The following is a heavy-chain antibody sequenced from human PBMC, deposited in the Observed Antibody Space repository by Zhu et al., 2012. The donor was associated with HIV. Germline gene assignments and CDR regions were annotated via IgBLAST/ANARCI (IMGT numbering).Heavy chain of an antibody. CDR3: ARSQQLADDY. CDR2: INHSGST. Sequence: QVQLQQWGAGLLKPSETLSLTCAVYGGSFSGYYWSWIRQPPGKGLEWIGEINHSGSTNYNPSLKSRVTISVDTSKNQFSLKLSSVTAADTAVYYCARSQQLADDYWGQGTLVTVSS. CDR1: GGSFSGYY. D-gene: IGHD6-13*01. J-gene: IGHJ4*02. V-gene: IGHV4-34*01.